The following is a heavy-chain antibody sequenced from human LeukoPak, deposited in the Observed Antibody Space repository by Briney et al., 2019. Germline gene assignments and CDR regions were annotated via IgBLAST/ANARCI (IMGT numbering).Heavy chain of an antibody. D-gene: IGHD3-10*01. Sequence: SETLSLTCAVYGGSFSGYYWSWIRQPPGRGLEWIGEINHSGSTNYNPSLKSRVTISVDTSKNQFSLKLSSVTAADTAVYYCATRQGYYYGSGSYYYNDYWGQGTLVTVSS. CDR1: GGSFSGYY. V-gene: IGHV4-34*01. J-gene: IGHJ4*02. CDR2: INHSGST. CDR3: ATRQGYYYGSGSYYYNDY.